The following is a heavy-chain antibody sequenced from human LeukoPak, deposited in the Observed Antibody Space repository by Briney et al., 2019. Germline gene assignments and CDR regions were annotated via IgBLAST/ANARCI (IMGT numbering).Heavy chain of an antibody. CDR2: IYYSGST. V-gene: IGHV4-30-4*01. D-gene: IGHD6-19*01. CDR1: GGSISSGDYY. CDR3: ARHLYSSGWYKAPDWFDP. Sequence: PSETLSLTCTVSGGSISSGDYYWRWIRQPPGKGLEWIGYIYYSGSTNYNPSLKSRVTISVDTSKNQFSLKLSSVTAADTAVYYCARHLYSSGWYKAPDWFDPWGQGTLVTVSS. J-gene: IGHJ5*02.